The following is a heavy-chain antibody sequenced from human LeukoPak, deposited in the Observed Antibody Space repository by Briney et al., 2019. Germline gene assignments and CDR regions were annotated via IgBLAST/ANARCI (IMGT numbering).Heavy chain of an antibody. CDR2: ILTSGTT. Sequence: SETLSLTCTVSNGSISSYHWSWVRQPPGKGLEWIGYILTSGTTNYNPSLKSRLTISVDTSKNQFSLKLSSVTAADTAVYYCARVAVRTFDYWGQGTLVTVSS. CDR1: NGSISSYH. D-gene: IGHD2-8*01. V-gene: IGHV4-4*09. CDR3: ARVAVRTFDY. J-gene: IGHJ4*02.